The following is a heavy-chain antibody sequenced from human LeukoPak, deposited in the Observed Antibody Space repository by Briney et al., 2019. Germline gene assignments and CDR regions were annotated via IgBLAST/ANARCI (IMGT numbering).Heavy chain of an antibody. CDR1: GGTFSSYA. D-gene: IGHD3-3*01. V-gene: IGHV1-69*05. Sequence: ASVKVSCKASGGTFSSYAISWVRQAPGQGLEWMGGIIPIFGTANYAQKFQGRVTIATDESTSTAYMELSSLRSEDTAVYYCAREVFGVATYFDYWGQGTLVTVSS. J-gene: IGHJ4*02. CDR3: AREVFGVATYFDY. CDR2: IIPIFGTA.